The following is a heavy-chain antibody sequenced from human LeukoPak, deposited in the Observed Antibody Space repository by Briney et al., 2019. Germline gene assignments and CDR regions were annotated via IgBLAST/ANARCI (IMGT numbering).Heavy chain of an antibody. V-gene: IGHV4-31*03. CDR2: IYYSGST. CDR3: ARDVGTPGDIFFDI. D-gene: IGHD3-9*01. CDR1: GGSISSGGYY. J-gene: IGHJ3*02. Sequence: SQTLSLTCTVSGGSISSGGYYWSWIRQHPGKGLEWIGYIYYSGSTYYNPSLKSRVTISVDTSKYQFSLKLSSVTAADTAVYYCARDVGTPGDIFFDIWGQGTMVTVSS.